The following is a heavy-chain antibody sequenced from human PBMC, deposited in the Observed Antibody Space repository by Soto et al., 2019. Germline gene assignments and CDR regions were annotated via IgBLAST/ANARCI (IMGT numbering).Heavy chain of an antibody. J-gene: IGHJ5*02. CDR2: INPSGGGT. D-gene: IGHD6-19*01. Sequence: ASVKVSCKASGYTFTSYYMHWVRQAPGQGLEWMGIINPSGGGTSYAQKFQGRVTMTSDTSTSTVYMELSSLRSDDTAVYYCARDLKYSSGWPETWFDPWGQGTL. CDR3: ARDLKYSSGWPETWFDP. V-gene: IGHV1-46*01. CDR1: GYTFTSYY.